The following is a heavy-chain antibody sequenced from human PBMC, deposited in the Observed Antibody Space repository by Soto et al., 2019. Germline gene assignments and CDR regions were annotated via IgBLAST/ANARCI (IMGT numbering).Heavy chain of an antibody. J-gene: IGHJ6*02. D-gene: IGHD2-21*02. CDR1: GGSIDNYY. V-gene: IGHV4-59*12. Sequence: SETLSLTCTVSGGSIDNYYWSWIRQPPGKGLAWIGYISYSGSTNYNPSLKSRVTISVDTSKSQFSLKLSSVTAADTVVYYCASVCGGDCHHGMDVWGQGTMVTVSS. CDR3: ASVCGGDCHHGMDV. CDR2: ISYSGST.